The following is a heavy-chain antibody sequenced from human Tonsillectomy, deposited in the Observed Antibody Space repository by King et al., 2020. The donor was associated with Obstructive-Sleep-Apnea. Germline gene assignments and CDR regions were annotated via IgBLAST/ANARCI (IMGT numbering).Heavy chain of an antibody. J-gene: IGHJ4*02. CDR1: GFTFSSYD. CDR2: IGTAGDT. CDR3: ARVYYDSSGHYYFDY. D-gene: IGHD3-22*01. Sequence: VQLVESGGGLVQPGGSLRLSCAASGFTFSSYDMHWVRQATGKGLEWVSAIGTAGDTYYPGSVKGRFTISRENAKNSLYLQMNSLRAGDTAVYYCARVYYDSSGHYYFDYWGQGTLVTVSS. V-gene: IGHV3-13*01.